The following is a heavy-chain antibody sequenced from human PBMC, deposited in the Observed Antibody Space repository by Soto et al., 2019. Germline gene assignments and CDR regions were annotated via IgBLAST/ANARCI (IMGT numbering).Heavy chain of an antibody. V-gene: IGHV1-18*01. J-gene: IGHJ3*02. Sequence: QVQLVQSGAEVKKPGASVKVSCKASGYNFNNYGVTWVRQAPGQGLEWMAWIGVYNGNTKYPQKVQGRVTVTADTSTSTAYMELRSLTSDDTAISYCARDIAGGEDIWGQGTMVTVSS. CDR3: ARDIAGGEDI. CDR1: GYNFNNYG. D-gene: IGHD2-15*01. CDR2: IGVYNGNT.